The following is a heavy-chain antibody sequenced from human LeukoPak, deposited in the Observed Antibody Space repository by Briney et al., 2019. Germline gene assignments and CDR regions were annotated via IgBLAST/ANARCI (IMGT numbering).Heavy chain of an antibody. J-gene: IGHJ5*02. CDR1: GFTFSSYA. D-gene: IGHD3-10*01. CDR3: GKGLVELLWFGELSWFDP. V-gene: IGHV3-23*01. CDR2: ISGSGGST. Sequence: GGSLRLSCAASGFTFSSYAMSWVRQAPGKGLEWVSAISGSGGSTYYADSVKGRFTISRDNSKNTLYLQMNSLRAEDTAVYYCGKGLVELLWFGELSWFDPWGQGTLVTVSS.